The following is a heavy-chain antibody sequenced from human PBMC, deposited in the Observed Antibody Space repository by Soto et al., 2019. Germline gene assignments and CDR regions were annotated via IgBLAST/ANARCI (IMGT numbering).Heavy chain of an antibody. CDR2: IYPGDSNT. Sequence: GESLKISCEGSGYSFTNYWISWVRQMPGKGLEWMGIIYPGDSNTRYSPSFQGQVTISADKSISTAYLQWSSLKASDSAMYLCARQGYCSSTRRYTVDYRGQGTLVTVSS. D-gene: IGHD2-2*02. J-gene: IGHJ4*02. CDR3: ARQGYCSSTRRYTVDY. CDR1: GYSFTNYW. V-gene: IGHV5-51*01.